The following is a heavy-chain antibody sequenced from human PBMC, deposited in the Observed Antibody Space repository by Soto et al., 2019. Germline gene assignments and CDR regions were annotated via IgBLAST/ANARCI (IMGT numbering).Heavy chain of an antibody. J-gene: IGHJ6*02. CDR1: GFTFSSYG. CDR3: AKALWTAARYYYGMDV. V-gene: IGHV3-30*18. Sequence: GGSLRLSCAASGFTFSSYGMHWVRQAPGKGLEWVAVISYDGSNKYYADSVKGRFTISRDNSKNTLYLQMNSLRAEDMAVYYCAKALWTAARYYYGMDVWGQGTTVTVSS. D-gene: IGHD6-6*01. CDR2: ISYDGSNK.